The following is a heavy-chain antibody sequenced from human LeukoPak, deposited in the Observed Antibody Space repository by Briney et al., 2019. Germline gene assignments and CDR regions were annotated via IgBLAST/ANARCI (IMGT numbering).Heavy chain of an antibody. D-gene: IGHD3-22*01. CDR2: ISWNGGSI. J-gene: IGHJ4*02. V-gene: IGHV3-9*01. Sequence: GRSLRLSCAASGPLFDDYAMHWVRQAPGKGLEWVSGISWNGGSIDYADSVKGRFTISRDNAKDSLDLQMNSLRPEDTAVYYCVTRFDSSGYYPDYWGQGTLVTVSS. CDR3: VTRFDSSGYYPDY. CDR1: GPLFDDYA.